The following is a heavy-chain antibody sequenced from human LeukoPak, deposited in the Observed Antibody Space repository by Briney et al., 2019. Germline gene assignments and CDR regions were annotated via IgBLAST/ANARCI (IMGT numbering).Heavy chain of an antibody. CDR2: ISGSGGST. J-gene: IGHJ6*03. V-gene: IGHV3-23*01. CDR1: GFTFSSYG. D-gene: IGHD3-9*01. CDR3: AKCILTGYYKGYMDV. Sequence: GGSQRLSCAASGFTFSSYGMSWIRQAPGKGLEWVSAISGSGGSTYYADSVKGRFTISRDNSKNTLYLQMNSLRAEDTAVYYCAKCILTGYYKGYMDVWGKGTTVTISS.